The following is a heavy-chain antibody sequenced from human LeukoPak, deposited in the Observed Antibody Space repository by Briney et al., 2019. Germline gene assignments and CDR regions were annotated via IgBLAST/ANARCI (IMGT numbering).Heavy chain of an antibody. Sequence: EGSLRLSCAASGFSFTSYWMSWVRQAPGKGLEWVANINQDGSEKYYVDSVKGRFTISRDNAKNSLYLQMNSLRAEDTAVYYCARSVGTTGTTGPPDAFDIWGQGTMVTVSS. D-gene: IGHD1-1*01. CDR3: ARSVGTTGTTGPPDAFDI. CDR2: INQDGSEK. V-gene: IGHV3-7*01. J-gene: IGHJ3*02. CDR1: GFSFTSYW.